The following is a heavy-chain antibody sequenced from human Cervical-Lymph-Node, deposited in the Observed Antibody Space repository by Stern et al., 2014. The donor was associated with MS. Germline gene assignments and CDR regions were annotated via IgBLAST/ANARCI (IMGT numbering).Heavy chain of an antibody. J-gene: IGHJ3*02. CDR1: GGSISSYY. Sequence: QVQLQESGPGLVKPSETLSLTCTVSGGSISSYYWSWIRQPPGKGLEWIGYIYYSGSTNYNPSLKSRVTISVDTSKNQFSLKLSSVTAADTAVYYCARETPREYDSSGYSDAFDIWGQGTMVTVSS. CDR3: ARETPREYDSSGYSDAFDI. V-gene: IGHV4-59*01. D-gene: IGHD3-22*01. CDR2: IYYSGST.